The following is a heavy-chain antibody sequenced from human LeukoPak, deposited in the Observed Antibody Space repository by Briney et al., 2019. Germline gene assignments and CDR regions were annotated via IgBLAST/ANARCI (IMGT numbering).Heavy chain of an antibody. D-gene: IGHD3-22*01. Sequence: GASVKVSCKASGYTFTSYDINWVRQAPGQGLEWMGWINPNSGGTNYAQKFQGRVTMTRDTSISTAYMELSRLRSDDTAVYYCARGTYDRAFDIWGQGTMVTVSS. V-gene: IGHV1-2*02. CDR3: ARGTYDRAFDI. CDR2: INPNSGGT. J-gene: IGHJ3*02. CDR1: GYTFTSYD.